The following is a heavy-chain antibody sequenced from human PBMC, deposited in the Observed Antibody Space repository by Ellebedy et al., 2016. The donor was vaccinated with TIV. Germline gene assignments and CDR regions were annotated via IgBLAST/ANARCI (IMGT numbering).Heavy chain of an antibody. CDR2: ISGSGTNT. J-gene: IGHJ5*02. CDR3: AKADTSSWFWFAA. V-gene: IGHV3-23*01. D-gene: IGHD6-13*01. Sequence: GESLKIPCAASGFTFSSYAMSWVRQAPGKGLEWVSTISGSGTNTYDADSVKGRFTISRDNSKNTLYLQMNSLRAEDTAVYHCAKADTSSWFWFAAWGQGALVTVSS. CDR1: GFTFSSYA.